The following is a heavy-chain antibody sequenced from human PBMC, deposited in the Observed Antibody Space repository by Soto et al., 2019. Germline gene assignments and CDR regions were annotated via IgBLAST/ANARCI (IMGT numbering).Heavy chain of an antibody. Sequence: WWSLRLSCSASVFTFSNFWMHWFRQAPGKGLVWVSRIYSDGSGTTYADSVKGRFTISRDNAKSTLYLQMNSLRAEDTAVYYCATLNSFGSDYWGRGTLVTVSS. D-gene: IGHD5-18*01. CDR2: IYSDGSGT. CDR3: ATLNSFGSDY. CDR1: VFTFSNFW. J-gene: IGHJ4*02. V-gene: IGHV3-74*01.